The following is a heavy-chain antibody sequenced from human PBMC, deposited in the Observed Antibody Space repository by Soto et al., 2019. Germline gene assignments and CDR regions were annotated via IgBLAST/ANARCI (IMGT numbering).Heavy chain of an antibody. V-gene: IGHV4-61*01. CDR3: ARDRIAVAGTDQIFLYYYYYYGMND. J-gene: IGHJ6*02. D-gene: IGHD6-19*01. CDR2: IYYSGST. CDR1: GGSVSSGSYY. Sequence: SENLSLTCTVSGGSVSSGSYYWSWIRQPPGKGLEWIGYIYYSGSTNYNPSLKSRVTISVDTSKNQFSLKLSSVTAADTAVYYFARDRIAVAGTDQIFLYYYYYYGMNDWGQETTITV.